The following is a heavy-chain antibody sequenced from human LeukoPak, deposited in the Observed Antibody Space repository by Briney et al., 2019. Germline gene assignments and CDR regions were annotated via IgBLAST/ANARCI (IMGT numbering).Heavy chain of an antibody. V-gene: IGHV3-73*01. D-gene: IGHD6-13*01. CDR2: IRSKANSYAT. Sequence: GGSLKLSCAASGFTFSGSAMHWVRQASGKGLEWVGRIRSKANSYATAYAASVKGRFTISRDDSKNTAYLQMSSLKTEDTAVYYCTRHSSSWFHNWFDPWGQGTLVTVSS. CDR3: TRHSSSWFHNWFDP. CDR1: GFTFSGSA. J-gene: IGHJ5*02.